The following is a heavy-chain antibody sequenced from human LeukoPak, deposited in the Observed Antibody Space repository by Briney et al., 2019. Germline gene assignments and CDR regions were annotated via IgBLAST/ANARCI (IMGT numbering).Heavy chain of an antibody. CDR1: GGSFSGYY. CDR3: ARVPSSYWYFDL. Sequence: SETLSLTCAVYGGSFSGYYWSWIRQPPGKGLAWIGEINHSGSTNYNPSLKSRVTISVDTSKNQFSLKLSSVTAADTAVYYCARVPSSYWYFDLWGRGTLVTVSS. J-gene: IGHJ2*01. CDR2: INHSGST. D-gene: IGHD2-2*01. V-gene: IGHV4-34*01.